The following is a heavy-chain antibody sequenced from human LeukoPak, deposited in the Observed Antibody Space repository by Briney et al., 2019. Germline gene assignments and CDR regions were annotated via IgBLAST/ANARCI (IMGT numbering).Heavy chain of an antibody. CDR2: IYYSGST. Sequence: SETLSLTCTVSGVSISSSSYYWGWLRQPPGKGPEWIGSIYYSGSTYYHPSLKSRVTISVDTSKNQFSLKLSSVTAADTAVYYCAREGYIPNYDYVWGSYRPGYFDYWGQGTLVTVSS. CDR3: AREGYIPNYDYVWGSYRPGYFDY. V-gene: IGHV4-39*07. J-gene: IGHJ4*02. D-gene: IGHD3-16*02. CDR1: GVSISSSSYY.